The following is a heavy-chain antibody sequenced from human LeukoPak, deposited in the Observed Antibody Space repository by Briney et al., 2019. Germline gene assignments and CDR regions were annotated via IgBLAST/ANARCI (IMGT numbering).Heavy chain of an antibody. CDR1: GFTFTNYA. J-gene: IGHJ4*02. CDR3: AKSGRATGYSSFDS. Sequence: GGSLRLSCAGTGFTFTNYAINWVRRAPGKGLEWVSSITGGGDSTYLADSVKGRFTISRDNSKNTVYLRMNSLRAEDTAVYYCAKSGRATGYSSFDSWGQGTLVTVSS. V-gene: IGHV3-23*01. D-gene: IGHD3-9*01. CDR2: ITGGGDST.